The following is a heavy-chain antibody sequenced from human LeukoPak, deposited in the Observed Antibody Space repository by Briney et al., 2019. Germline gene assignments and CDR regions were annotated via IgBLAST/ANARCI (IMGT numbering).Heavy chain of an antibody. Sequence: PGGSLRLSCAASGFTFSSYSMNWVRQAPGKGLEWVSSISSSSYIYYADSVKGRFTISRDNAKNSLYLQMNSLRAEDTAVYYCARLPVGATALVSDYWGQGTLVTVSS. D-gene: IGHD1-26*01. CDR2: ISSSSYI. CDR1: GFTFSSYS. CDR3: ARLPVGATALVSDY. J-gene: IGHJ4*02. V-gene: IGHV3-21*01.